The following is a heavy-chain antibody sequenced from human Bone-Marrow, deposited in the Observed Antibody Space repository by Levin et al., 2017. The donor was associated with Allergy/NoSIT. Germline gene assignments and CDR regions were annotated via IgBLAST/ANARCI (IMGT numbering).Heavy chain of an antibody. V-gene: IGHV1-69*13. CDR3: ARGGYYRGSGSYRENDF. CDR1: GDTFSNFV. D-gene: IGHD3-10*01. CDR2: IIPISGTP. Sequence: WASVKVSCKASGDTFSNFVISWVRQAPGQGLEWMGGIIPISGTPKYAQKFQGRVTITADESTSTVYMDLRSLRFEDTAMYYCARGGYYRGSGSYRENDFWGQGTLVTVS. J-gene: IGHJ4*02.